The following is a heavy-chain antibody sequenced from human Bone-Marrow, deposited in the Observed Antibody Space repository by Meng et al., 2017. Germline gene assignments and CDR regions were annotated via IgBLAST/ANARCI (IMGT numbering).Heavy chain of an antibody. J-gene: IGHJ6*02. Sequence: SETLSLTCAVSGGSISSSNWWSWVRQPPGKGLEWIGEIYHSGSTNYNPSLKSRVTISVDKSKNQFSLKLSSVTAADTAVYYCARGGYIAAADTTQYGMDVWGQGTTVTVSS. D-gene: IGHD6-13*01. CDR3: ARGGYIAAADTTQYGMDV. CDR1: GGSISSSNW. CDR2: IYHSGST. V-gene: IGHV4-4*02.